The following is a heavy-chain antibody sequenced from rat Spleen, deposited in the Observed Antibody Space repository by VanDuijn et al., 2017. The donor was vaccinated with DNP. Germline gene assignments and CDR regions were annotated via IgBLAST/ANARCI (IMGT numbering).Heavy chain of an antibody. V-gene: IGHV5S10*01. CDR3: TKDLQWYAMDA. Sequence: EVHLVESGGGSVQPGRSLKLSCVVSGFTFSDYNMAWVRQAPKRGLEWVATIIYDGIRTYYRDSVKGRFTISRDNAENTVYLQMNSLRSEDTATYYCTKDLQWYAMDAWGQGTSVTVSS. J-gene: IGHJ4*01. CDR1: GFTFSDYN. CDR2: IIYDGIRT. D-gene: IGHD1-1*01.